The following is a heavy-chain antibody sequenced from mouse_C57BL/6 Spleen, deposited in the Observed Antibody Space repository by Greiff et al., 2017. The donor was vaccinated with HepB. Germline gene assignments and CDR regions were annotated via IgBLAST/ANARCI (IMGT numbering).Heavy chain of an antibody. V-gene: IGHV1-50*01. CDR1: GYTFTSYW. J-gene: IGHJ2*01. CDR2: IDPSDSYT. Sequence: VQLQQPGAELVKPGASVKLSCKASGYTFTSYWMQWVKQRPGQGLEWIGEIDPSDSYTNYNQKFKGKATLTVDTSSSTAYMQLSSLTSEDSAVYFCARHEDLRYLDYWGQGTTLTVSS. CDR3: ARHEDLRYLDY.